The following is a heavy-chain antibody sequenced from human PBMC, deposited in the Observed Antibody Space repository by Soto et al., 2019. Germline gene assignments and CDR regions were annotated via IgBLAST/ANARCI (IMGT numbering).Heavy chain of an antibody. CDR2: ISSNGGST. V-gene: IGHV3-64*01. J-gene: IGHJ3*02. CDR3: ARGNQLLRDAFDI. CDR1: GFTFSSYA. Sequence: PGGSLRLSCAASGFTFSSYAMHWVRQAPGKGLEYVSAISSNGGSTYYANSVKGRFTISRDNSKNTLYLQMGSLRAEDMAVYYCARGNQLLRDAFDIWGQGPMVTVSS. D-gene: IGHD2-2*01.